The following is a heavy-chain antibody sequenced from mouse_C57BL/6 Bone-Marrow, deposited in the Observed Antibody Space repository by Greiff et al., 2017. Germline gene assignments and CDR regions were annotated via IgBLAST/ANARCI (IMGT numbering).Heavy chain of an antibody. Sequence: EVKLQESGPELVKPGASVKISCKASGYTFTDYYMNWVKQSPGKSLEWIGEINPNNGGTSYNQKFKGKATLTVDKSSSTAYMELRSLTSEDSAVYYCARTGWEDYFDYWGQGTTLTVSS. J-gene: IGHJ2*01. D-gene: IGHD3-1*01. V-gene: IGHV1-26*01. CDR3: ARTGWEDYFDY. CDR2: INPNNGGT. CDR1: GYTFTDYY.